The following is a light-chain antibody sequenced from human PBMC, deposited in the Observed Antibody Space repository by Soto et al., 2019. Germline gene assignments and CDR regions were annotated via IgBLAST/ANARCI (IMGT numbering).Light chain of an antibody. J-gene: IGKJ4*01. V-gene: IGKV1-39*01. CDR2: RTS. Sequence: DIQVTQSPSSLSASVGDRVTISCRASQNISTYLHWFQQRPGGAPKLLISRTSNLEIAVPSRFGGSGSGTDFTLTISDLQAEDSASYYCQHTYITISFGNGTKVE. CDR1: QNISTY. CDR3: QHTYITIS.